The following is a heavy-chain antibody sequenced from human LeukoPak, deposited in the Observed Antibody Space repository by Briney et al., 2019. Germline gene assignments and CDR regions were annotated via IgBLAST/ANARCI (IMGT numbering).Heavy chain of an antibody. D-gene: IGHD6-13*01. CDR2: ISYDGSNK. Sequence: GGSLRLSCAASGFTFSSYAIHWVRQAPGKGLEWVAVISYDGSNKYYADSVKGRFTISRDNSKNTLYLQMNSLRAEDTAVYYCARVTYSSSWDYYYYMDVWGKGTTVTVSS. V-gene: IGHV3-30-3*01. CDR3: ARVTYSSSWDYYYYMDV. CDR1: GFTFSSYA. J-gene: IGHJ6*03.